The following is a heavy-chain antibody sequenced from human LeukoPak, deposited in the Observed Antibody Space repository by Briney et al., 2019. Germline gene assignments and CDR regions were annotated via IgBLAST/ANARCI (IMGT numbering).Heavy chain of an antibody. J-gene: IGHJ6*02. Sequence: GGSLRLSCAASGFTVSSNYMSWVRQAPGKGLEWVSVIYSGGSTYYADSVKGRFTISRDNSKNTLYLQMNSLRAEDTAVYYCARDNRVYYYYGMDVWGQGTTVTVSS. CDR1: GFTVSSNY. CDR2: IYSGGST. CDR3: ARDNRVYYYYGMDV. D-gene: IGHD1-14*01. V-gene: IGHV3-66*01.